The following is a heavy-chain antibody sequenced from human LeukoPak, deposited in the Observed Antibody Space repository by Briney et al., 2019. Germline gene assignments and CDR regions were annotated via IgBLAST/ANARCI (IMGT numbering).Heavy chain of an antibody. V-gene: IGHV3-13*01. Sequence: PGGSLRLSCAASGFTFSSFDMHWVRRPTGQGLEWVSTIGTASDTYYPGSVEGRFTLSRDNAKNSLYLKMNSLTAGDTAVYYWARGPPRGKYYYMDVWGKGTTVTVSS. CDR1: GFTFSSFD. J-gene: IGHJ6*03. D-gene: IGHD1-1*01. CDR2: IGTASDT. CDR3: ARGPPRGKYYYMDV.